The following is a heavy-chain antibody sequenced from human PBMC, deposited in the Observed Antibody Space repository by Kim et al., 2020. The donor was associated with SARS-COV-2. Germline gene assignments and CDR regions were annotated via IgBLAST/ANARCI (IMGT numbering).Heavy chain of an antibody. CDR2: INPNSGGT. Sequence: ASVKVSCKASGYTFTGYYMHWVRQAPGQGLEWMGRINPNSGGTNYAQKFQGRVTMARATSISTAYLELSRLRSDDTAVYYCARGGWFRGVMGAFDYWGQGTRVTVSS. D-gene: IGHD3-16*01. CDR3: ARGGWFRGVMGAFDY. CDR1: GYTFTGYY. J-gene: IGHJ4*02. V-gene: IGHV1-2*06.